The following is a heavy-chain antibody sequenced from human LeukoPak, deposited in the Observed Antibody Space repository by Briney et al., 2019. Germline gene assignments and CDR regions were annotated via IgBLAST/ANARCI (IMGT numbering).Heavy chain of an antibody. D-gene: IGHD5-12*01. CDR3: AKDRGYDYFDY. V-gene: IGHV3-30*04. J-gene: IGHJ4*02. CDR1: GFTFSSYA. Sequence: GGSLRLSCAASGFTFSSYAMHWVRQAPGKGLEWVAVISYDGSNKYYADSVKGRFTISRDNSKNTLYLQMNSLRAEDTAVYYCAKDRGYDYFDYWGQGTLVTVSS. CDR2: ISYDGSNK.